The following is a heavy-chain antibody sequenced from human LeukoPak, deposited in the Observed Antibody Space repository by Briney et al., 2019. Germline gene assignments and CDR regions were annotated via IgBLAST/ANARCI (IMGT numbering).Heavy chain of an antibody. J-gene: IGHJ4*02. CDR1: GFTFGDYA. CDR3: TKYASSGWYFDY. V-gene: IGHV3-49*04. Sequence: GRSLRLSCTASGFTFGDYAMSWVRQAPGKGLEWVGFIRNKAYGGTTDYAASVNGRFTISRDDSKSIAYLQVNSLKTDDTAVYYCTKYASSGWYFDYWGQGTLVTVSS. CDR2: IRNKAYGGTT. D-gene: IGHD6-25*01.